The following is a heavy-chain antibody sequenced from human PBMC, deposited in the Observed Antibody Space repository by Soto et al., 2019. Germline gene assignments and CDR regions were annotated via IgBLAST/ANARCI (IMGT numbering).Heavy chain of an antibody. CDR2: INSDGSAT. CDR3: ARGRVTSYNWFDP. J-gene: IGHJ5*02. V-gene: IGHV3-74*01. D-gene: IGHD2-2*01. CDR1: EFTFSSYW. Sequence: EVQLVESGGGLVQPGGSLRLSCAASEFTFSSYWMHWVRQAPGKGLEWVSRINSDGSATSYADSVKGRFTIARDNAKNTLYLQMNSLRAEDTAVYYCARGRVTSYNWFDPWGQGTLVTVSS.